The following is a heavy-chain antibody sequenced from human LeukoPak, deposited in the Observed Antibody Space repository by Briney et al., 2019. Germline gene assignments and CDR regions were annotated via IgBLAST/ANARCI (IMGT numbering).Heavy chain of an antibody. CDR1: GYTFTGYY. Sequence: ASVKVSCKASGYTFTGYYMHWVRQAPGQGLEWMGWINPNSGGTNYAQKFQGRVTMTRDTSISTAYMELSRLRADDTAVYYCAREGKGEYSSGHRASDYWGQGTLVTVSS. CDR3: AREGKGEYSSGHRASDY. J-gene: IGHJ4*02. D-gene: IGHD6-19*01. CDR2: INPNSGGT. V-gene: IGHV1-2*02.